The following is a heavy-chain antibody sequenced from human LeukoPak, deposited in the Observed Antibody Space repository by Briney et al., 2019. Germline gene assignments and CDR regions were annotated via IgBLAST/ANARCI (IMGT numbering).Heavy chain of an antibody. CDR1: GFTFSNYW. CDR3: ARDTIAAPGDLDY. D-gene: IGHD6-6*01. V-gene: IGHV3-74*01. J-gene: IGHJ4*02. Sequence: GGSLRLSCAASGFTFSNYWMHWVRQPPGKGLVWVGLINNNGSTTTYADSMKGRYTTSRDTAKTTLYLQMSSLRAEDRAVYYCARDTIAAPGDLDYWGEGTPVTLSS. CDR2: INNNGSTT.